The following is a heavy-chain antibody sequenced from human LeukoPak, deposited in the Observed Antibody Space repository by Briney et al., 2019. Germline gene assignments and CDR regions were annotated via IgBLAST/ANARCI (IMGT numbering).Heavy chain of an antibody. D-gene: IGHD2-21*02. V-gene: IGHV1-69*13. CDR2: IIPIFGTA. CDR1: GGTFSGYA. Sequence: LGASVKVSCKASGGTFSGYAISWVRQAPGQGLEWMGGIIPIFGTANYAQKFQGRVTITADESTSTAYMELSSLRSEDTAVYYCAQAYCGGDCPYYYYYYGIDVWGQGTTVTVSS. J-gene: IGHJ6*02. CDR3: AQAYCGGDCPYYYYYYGIDV.